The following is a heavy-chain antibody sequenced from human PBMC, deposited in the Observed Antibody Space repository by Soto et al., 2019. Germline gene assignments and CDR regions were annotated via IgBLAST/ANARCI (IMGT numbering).Heavy chain of an antibody. CDR2: IDPSGSYT. CDR3: AVTGIVVVVAARNGMDV. V-gene: IGHV5-10-1*01. D-gene: IGHD2-15*01. Sequence: GESLKISCKGSGYSFTSYWISWVRQMPGKGLEWMGRIDPSGSYTNYSPSFQGHVTISADKSISTAYLQWSSLKASDTAMYYCAVTGIVVVVAARNGMDVWGQGTTVTVSS. CDR1: GYSFTSYW. J-gene: IGHJ6*02.